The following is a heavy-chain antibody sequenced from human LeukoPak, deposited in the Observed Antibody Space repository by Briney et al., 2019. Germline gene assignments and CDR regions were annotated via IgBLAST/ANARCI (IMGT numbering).Heavy chain of an antibody. CDR2: IYYSGST. CDR3: DSYIWFGESEGY. J-gene: IGHJ4*02. D-gene: IGHD3-10*01. Sequence: NASETLSLTCTVSGGSISSGDYYWSWIRQPPGKGLEWIGYIYYSGSTYYNPSLKSRVTISVDTSKNQFSLKLSSVTAADTAVYYCDSYIWFGESEGYWGQGTLVTVSS. V-gene: IGHV4-30-4*01. CDR1: GGSISSGDYY.